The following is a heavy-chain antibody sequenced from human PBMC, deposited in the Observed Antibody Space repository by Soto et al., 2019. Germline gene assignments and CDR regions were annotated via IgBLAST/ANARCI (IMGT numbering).Heavy chain of an antibody. Sequence: SVKVSCKASGYTFTGYYLHGVRPATGKGLEWMSWMNPKSGGTNYAQKFQGRVSMTRDTSITTVYMELSRLRSDDTAVYYCARPAISLAYYDFWSGYFDNWGQGTLVTVSS. V-gene: IGHV1-2*02. D-gene: IGHD3-3*01. CDR1: GYTFTGYY. CDR2: MNPKSGGT. J-gene: IGHJ4*02. CDR3: ARPAISLAYYDFWSGYFDN.